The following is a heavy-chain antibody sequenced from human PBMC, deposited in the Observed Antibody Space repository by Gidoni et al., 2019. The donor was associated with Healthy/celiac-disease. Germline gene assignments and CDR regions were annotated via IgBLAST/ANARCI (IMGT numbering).Heavy chain of an antibody. Sequence: LVESGGGVVQPGRSLRLSCAASGFTFSSYGMHWVRKAPGKGLEWVAVIWYDGSNKYYADSVKGRFTISRDNSKNTLYLQMNRLRAEDTAVYYCARESVDDFWSGSLLYYYYGMDVWGQGTTVTVSS. CDR3: ARESVDDFWSGSLLYYYYGMDV. CDR1: GFTFSSYG. V-gene: IGHV3-33*01. D-gene: IGHD3-3*01. J-gene: IGHJ6*02. CDR2: IWYDGSNK.